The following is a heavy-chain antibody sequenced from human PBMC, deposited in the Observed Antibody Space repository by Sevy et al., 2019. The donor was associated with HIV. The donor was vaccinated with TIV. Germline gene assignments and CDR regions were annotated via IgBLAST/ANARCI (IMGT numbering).Heavy chain of an antibody. CDR3: TLEGLYCSGGTCYSEGFDS. Sequence: GGSLRLSCAAFGFTVSDAWMSWVRQAPGKGLQWVGRIKSKTDGGTTDYVTPVNGRFTISRDDSKNTLYLQINSLKTEDTAVYYCTLEGLYCSGGTCYSEGFDSWGQGILVTVSS. V-gene: IGHV3-15*01. CDR1: GFTVSDAW. CDR2: IKSKTDGGTT. D-gene: IGHD2-15*01. J-gene: IGHJ4*02.